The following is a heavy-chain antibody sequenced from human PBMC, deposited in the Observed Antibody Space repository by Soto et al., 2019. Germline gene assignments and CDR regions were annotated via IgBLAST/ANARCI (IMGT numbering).Heavy chain of an antibody. D-gene: IGHD6-19*01. Sequence: QLQLQESGSGLVKPSQTLSLACAVSGGSISSGGYSWSWIRQPPGKGLEWIGYISHSGSTYYNPSLTXRXTLXVDRSKNQFALKLSSVTAADTAVYYCARGRLLPVYWGQGTLVTVSS. V-gene: IGHV4-30-2*01. CDR1: GGSISSGGYS. CDR2: ISHSGST. CDR3: ARGRLLPVY. J-gene: IGHJ4*02.